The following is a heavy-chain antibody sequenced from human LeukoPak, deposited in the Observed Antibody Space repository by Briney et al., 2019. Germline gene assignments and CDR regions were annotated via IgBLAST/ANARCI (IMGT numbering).Heavy chain of an antibody. D-gene: IGHD2-15*01. Sequence: SGGSLRLSCAASGFTFSTYAMSWVRQAPGKGLEWVSLISGSGGSTYNADSVKGRFTISRDNSKNTLYLQMKSLRADDTAVYYCAKAPAYCSGVTCYDYWGQKTVVPVSS. CDR2: ISGSGGST. CDR3: AKAPAYCSGVTCYDY. CDR1: GFTFSTYA. J-gene: IGHJ4*02. V-gene: IGHV3-23*01.